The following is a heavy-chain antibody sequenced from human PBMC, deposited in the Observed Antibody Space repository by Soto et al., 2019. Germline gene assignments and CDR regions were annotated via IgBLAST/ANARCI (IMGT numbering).Heavy chain of an antibody. J-gene: IGHJ4*02. D-gene: IGHD1-26*01. CDR1: GYTLTELS. V-gene: IGHV1-24*01. CDR3: ATDEPSRYSGSYAIDY. CDR2: FDPEDGET. Sequence: ASVKVSCKVSGYTLTELSMHWVRQAPGKRLEWMGGFDPEDGETIYAQKFQGRVTMTEDTSTDTAYMELSSLRSEDTAVYYCATDEPSRYSGSYAIDYWGQGTLVTVSS.